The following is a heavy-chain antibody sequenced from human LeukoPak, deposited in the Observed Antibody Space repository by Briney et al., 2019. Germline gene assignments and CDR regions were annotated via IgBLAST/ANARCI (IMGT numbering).Heavy chain of an antibody. Sequence: GGSLRLSCAASGFTFSSYAMSWVRQAPGKGLEWVSAISVSGGSTYHADSVKGRFTISRDNSKNTLYLQMNSLRAEDTAVYYCARDRSLYYFDYWGQGTLVTVSS. V-gene: IGHV3-23*01. CDR1: GFTFSSYA. CDR2: ISVSGGST. J-gene: IGHJ4*02. CDR3: ARDRSLYYFDY.